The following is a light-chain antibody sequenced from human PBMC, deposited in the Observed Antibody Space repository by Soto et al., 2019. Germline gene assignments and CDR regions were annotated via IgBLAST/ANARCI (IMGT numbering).Light chain of an antibody. CDR3: QQTYNLPPT. CDR1: QTITSY. CDR2: SIS. J-gene: IGKJ4*01. Sequence: DIQLTQSPSSLSASVGDRVSITCRTSQTITSYLNWYHHRPGQAPKLLIYSISNLQSGVPSRFSGGSTGTEFTLTISGLPPEDFGSYCCQQTYNLPPTFGGGTRVQIK. V-gene: IGKV1-39*01.